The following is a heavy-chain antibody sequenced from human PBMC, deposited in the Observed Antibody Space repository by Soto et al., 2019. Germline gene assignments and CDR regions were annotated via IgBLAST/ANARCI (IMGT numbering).Heavy chain of an antibody. D-gene: IGHD3-22*01. J-gene: IGHJ4*02. CDR2: IKGEADGGTT. CDR1: GFTFSNAW. Sequence: GGSLRLSCAASGFTFSNAWMSWVRQAPGKGLEWVGRIKGEADGGTTDYAAPVKGRITISRDHSKDTLYLQMNSLKTEDTAVYYCTTCLSNGYYNFEYWGQGTPVTVSS. V-gene: IGHV3-15*01. CDR3: TTCLSNGYYNFEY.